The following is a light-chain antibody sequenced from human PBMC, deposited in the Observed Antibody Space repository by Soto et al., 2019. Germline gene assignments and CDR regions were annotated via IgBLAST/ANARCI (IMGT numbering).Light chain of an antibody. J-gene: IGLJ3*02. Sequence: QSALTQPASVSGSPGQSITISCTGTRSDVGGYNHVSWYQQHPGKAPKLMIYDVNKRPSGVSNHFSGSKSGNTASLTISGRQVEDEADYYCCSYAGSSTWVFGGGTKLTVL. CDR3: CSYAGSSTWV. CDR1: RSDVGGYNH. CDR2: DVN. V-gene: IGLV2-23*02.